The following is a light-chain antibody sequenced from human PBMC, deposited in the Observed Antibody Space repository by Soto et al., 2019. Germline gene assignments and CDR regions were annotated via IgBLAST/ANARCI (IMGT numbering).Light chain of an antibody. CDR1: QGVSTW. J-gene: IGKJ5*01. CDR3: QQAASFPIT. Sequence: DIQMTQSPSSVSASVGDRVTITCRASQGVSTWLAWYQQKPGKAPNLLIYTASSLQSGVPSRFSGGGSGTDVTLTINGLQPEDFATYYCQQAASFPITVGQGTRLESK. CDR2: TAS. V-gene: IGKV1-12*01.